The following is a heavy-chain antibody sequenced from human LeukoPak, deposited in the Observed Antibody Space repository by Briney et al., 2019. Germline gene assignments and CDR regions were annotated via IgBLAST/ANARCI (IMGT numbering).Heavy chain of an antibody. CDR1: GFTFSSYA. CDR3: AKDFVAPIYYYYYYGMDV. D-gene: IGHD5-12*01. V-gene: IGHV3-23*01. CDR2: ISGSGGST. J-gene: IGHJ6*02. Sequence: GGSLRLSCAASGFTFSSYAMSWVRQAPGKGLEWVSAISGSGGSTYYADSVKGRFTISRDNSKNTLYLQMNSLRADDTAVYYCAKDFVAPIYYYYYYGMDVWGQGTTVTVSS.